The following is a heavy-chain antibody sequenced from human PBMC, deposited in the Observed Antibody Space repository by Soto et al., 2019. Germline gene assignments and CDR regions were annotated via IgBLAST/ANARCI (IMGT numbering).Heavy chain of an antibody. D-gene: IGHD1-26*01. V-gene: IGHV6-1*01. CDR3: ARVATSLNSGSSGVPWFDP. Sequence: PSHTLWLTCAISGDSVSSNSAAWNWIRQSPSRGLEWLGRTYYRSKWYNDYAVSVKSRITINPDTSKNQFSLQLNSVTPEDTAVYYCARVATSLNSGSSGVPWFDPWGQGTLVTVSS. CDR2: TYYRSKWYN. CDR1: GDSVSSNSAA. J-gene: IGHJ5*02.